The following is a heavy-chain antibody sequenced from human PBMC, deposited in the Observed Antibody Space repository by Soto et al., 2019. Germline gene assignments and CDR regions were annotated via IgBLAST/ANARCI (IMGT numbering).Heavy chain of an antibody. CDR1: GYTFTSYY. V-gene: IGHV1-46*01. CDR2: INPSGGST. Sequence: VQLVQSGAEVKKPGASVKVSCKASGYTFTSYYMHWVRQAPGQGLEWMGIINPSGGSTSYAQKFQGRVTITRDRCTSTVYMELSSLRSEDTAVEYCYGGITFGGVNYWGQGTLVTVSS. D-gene: IGHD3-16*01. J-gene: IGHJ4*02. CDR3: YGGITFGGVNY.